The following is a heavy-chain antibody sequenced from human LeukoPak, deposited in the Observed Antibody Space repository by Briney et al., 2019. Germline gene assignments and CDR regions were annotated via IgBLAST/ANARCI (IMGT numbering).Heavy chain of an antibody. CDR1: GFTFSSYW. CDR2: IKQDGSEK. J-gene: IGHJ4*02. CDR3: ARDPKDSSGWYYFDY. Sequence: GGSLRLSCAASGFTFSSYWMSWVRQAPGKGLEWVANIKQDGSEKYYVDSVKGRFTISRDNAKNSLYLQMNSLRAEDTAEYYCARDPKDSSGWYYFDYWGQGTLVTVSS. D-gene: IGHD6-19*01. V-gene: IGHV3-7*01.